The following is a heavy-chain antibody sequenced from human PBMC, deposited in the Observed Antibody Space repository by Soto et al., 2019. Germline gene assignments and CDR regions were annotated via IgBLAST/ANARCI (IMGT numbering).Heavy chain of an antibody. Sequence: QVQLVQSGAEVKKPGSSVKVSCKASGGTFSSYAISWVRQAPGQGLEWMGGIIPIFDTADYARKFQGRVTITADESTNTAYMELSRLRSEDTAVYYCAGHSSGVPGYYYGMDVWGQGTTVTVSS. V-gene: IGHV1-69*12. CDR2: IIPIFDTA. J-gene: IGHJ6*02. CDR1: GGTFSSYA. CDR3: AGHSSGVPGYYYGMDV. D-gene: IGHD3-22*01.